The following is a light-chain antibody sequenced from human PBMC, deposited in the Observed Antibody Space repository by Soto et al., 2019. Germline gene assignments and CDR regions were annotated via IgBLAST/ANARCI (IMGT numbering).Light chain of an antibody. CDR2: QDS. CDR3: QAWDSSTVV. J-gene: IGLJ2*01. Sequence: SSELTQPPSVSVSPGQTASITCSGDKLGDKYACWYQQKPGQSPVLVIYQDSKRPSGIPERFSGSNSGNTATLTISGTQAXDEADYYCQAWDSSTVVFGGGTKLTVL. CDR1: KLGDKY. V-gene: IGLV3-1*01.